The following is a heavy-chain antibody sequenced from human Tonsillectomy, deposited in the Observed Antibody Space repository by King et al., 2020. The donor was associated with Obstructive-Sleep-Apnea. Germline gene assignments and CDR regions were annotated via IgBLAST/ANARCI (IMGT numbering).Heavy chain of an antibody. V-gene: IGHV1-3*01. CDR3: ARAPYYDSSGYYYFDY. D-gene: IGHD3-22*01. CDR2: INAGNGNT. J-gene: IGHJ4*02. Sequence: VQLVQSGAEVKKPGASVKVSCKASGYTFTSYAMHWVRQAPGQRLEWMGWINAGNGNTKYSQKFQGRVTITRDTSASTAYMELSSLRSEATAVYYCARAPYYDSSGYYYFDYWGQGTLSPSPQ. CDR1: GYTFTSYA.